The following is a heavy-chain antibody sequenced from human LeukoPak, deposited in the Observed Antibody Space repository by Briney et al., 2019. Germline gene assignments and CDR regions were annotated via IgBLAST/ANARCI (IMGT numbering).Heavy chain of an antibody. V-gene: IGHV3-23*01. J-gene: IGHJ4*02. CDR3: AKDHDYDILTGEDYFDY. D-gene: IGHD3-9*01. CDR1: GFTFSSYA. Sequence: GGSLRLSCAASGFTFSSYAMSWVRQAPGKGLEWVSAISGSGGSTYYADSVKGRLTISRDNSKNTLYLRMNSLRAEDTAVYYCAKDHDYDILTGEDYFDYWGQGTLVTVSS. CDR2: ISGSGGST.